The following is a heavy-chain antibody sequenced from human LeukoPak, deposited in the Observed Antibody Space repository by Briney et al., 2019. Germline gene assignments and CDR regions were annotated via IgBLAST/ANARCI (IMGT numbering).Heavy chain of an antibody. CDR1: GYTFSNYG. CDR2: ISPYTGDP. D-gene: IGHD2-2*02. CDR3: ARGRYCSSTSCSTSFYFDF. Sequence: ASVKVSCKASGYTFSNYGIHWLRQAPGQGLEWMGWISPYTGDPNYAQNFQGRVTMTTDTSTSTAYMELRSLRSDDTAVYYCARGRYCSSTSCSTSFYFDFWGQGTLVTVSS. V-gene: IGHV1-18*01. J-gene: IGHJ4*02.